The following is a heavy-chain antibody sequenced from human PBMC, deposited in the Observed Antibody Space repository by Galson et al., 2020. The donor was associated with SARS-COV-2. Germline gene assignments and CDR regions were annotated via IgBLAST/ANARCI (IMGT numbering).Heavy chain of an antibody. V-gene: IGHV3-33*01. J-gene: IGHJ4*02. D-gene: IGHD6-19*01. CDR2: IFSDGSEK. Sequence: GESLKISCAASGFTFSDHAMHWVRPAPGKGLEWVAQIFSDGSEKYYGDSVRGRFTISRDSSKNTVYLQMNNLRVDDTAVYYCARDGQSSRGWAFDYWGQGTLLTVSS. CDR3: ARDGQSSRGWAFDY. CDR1: GFTFSDHA.